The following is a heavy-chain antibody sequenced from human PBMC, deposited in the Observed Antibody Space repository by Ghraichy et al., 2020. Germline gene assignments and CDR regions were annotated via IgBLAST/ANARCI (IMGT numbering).Heavy chain of an antibody. V-gene: IGHV3-7*01. CDR3: AIWSGYNYGLFDY. D-gene: IGHD5-18*01. J-gene: IGHJ4*02. Sequence: LSLTCAASGFTFSTYWMSWVRQAPGKGLEWVANIKQDGSEKYYVDSVKGRFTISRDNAKNSLYLQMNSLRAEDTAVYYCAIWSGYNYGLFDYWGQGTLVTVSS. CDR1: GFTFSTYW. CDR2: IKQDGSEK.